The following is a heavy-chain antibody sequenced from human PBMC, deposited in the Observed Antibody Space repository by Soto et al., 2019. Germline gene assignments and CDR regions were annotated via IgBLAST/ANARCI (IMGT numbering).Heavy chain of an antibody. CDR1: GFNVSSNY. CDR2: IYSGGRT. D-gene: IGHD5-18*01. J-gene: IGHJ1*01. Sequence: EVQLVESGGGLIQPGGSLRLSCAASGFNVSSNYMSWVRQAPGMGLEGVSVIYSGGRTYYVDSVKGRFTISKDNSKNALYLQRNRLRADATALYYGAGDRVERGYPEYFQHWGQGTLVTVSS. V-gene: IGHV3-53*01. CDR3: AGDRVERGYPEYFQH.